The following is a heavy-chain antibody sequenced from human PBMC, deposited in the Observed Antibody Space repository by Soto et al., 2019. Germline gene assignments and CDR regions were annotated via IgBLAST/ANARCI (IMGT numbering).Heavy chain of an antibody. CDR1: GFTFSSYA. D-gene: IGHD3-22*01. Sequence: PGGSLRLSCAASGFTFSSYAMHWVRQAPGKGLEWVAVISYDGSNKYYADSVKGRFTISRDNSKNTLYLQMNSLRAEDTAVYYCALMGWYDSSGYYPLLNTEYFQHWGQGTLVTVSS. V-gene: IGHV3-30-3*01. CDR3: ALMGWYDSSGYYPLLNTEYFQH. CDR2: ISYDGSNK. J-gene: IGHJ1*01.